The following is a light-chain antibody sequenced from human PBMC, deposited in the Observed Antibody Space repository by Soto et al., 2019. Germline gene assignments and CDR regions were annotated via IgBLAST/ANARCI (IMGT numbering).Light chain of an antibody. CDR2: EVS. J-gene: IGLJ2*01. Sequence: QSALTQPASVSGSPGQSITISCTGTSSDVGSYNLVSWYQQHPRKAPKLMIYEVSKRPSWVSNRFSGSKSGNTASLTISGGQDDDEADYYCCSYAGSSTFVVFGGGTKLTVL. CDR3: CSYAGSSTFVV. CDR1: SSDVGSYNL. V-gene: IGLV2-23*02.